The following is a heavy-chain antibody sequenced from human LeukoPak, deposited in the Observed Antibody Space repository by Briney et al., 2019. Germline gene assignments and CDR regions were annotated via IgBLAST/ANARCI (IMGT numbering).Heavy chain of an antibody. Sequence: SVKVSCKASGGTFSSYAISWVRQAPGQGLEWMGGIIPIFGTANYAQKFQGRVTMTRDTSIRTAYMGLSRLRSDDTAVYYCARVLFYSSGNKSNRVDYWGQGTLVTVSS. CDR2: IIPIFGTA. V-gene: IGHV1-69*05. J-gene: IGHJ4*02. CDR3: ARVLFYSSGNKSNRVDY. D-gene: IGHD6-19*01. CDR1: GGTFSSYA.